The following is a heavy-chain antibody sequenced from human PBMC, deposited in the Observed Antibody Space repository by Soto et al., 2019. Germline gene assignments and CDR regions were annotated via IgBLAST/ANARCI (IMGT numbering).Heavy chain of an antibody. V-gene: IGHV4-59*08. CDR3: ARHLHCSGGSCYNIAFDI. Sequence: PSETLSLTCTVSGGSISSYYWSWIRQPPGKGLEWIGYIYYSGSTNYNPSLKSRVTISVGTSKNQFSLKLSSVTAADTAVYYCARHLHCSGGSCYNIAFDIWGQGTMVTVS. CDR1: GGSISSYY. D-gene: IGHD2-15*01. CDR2: IYYSGST. J-gene: IGHJ3*02.